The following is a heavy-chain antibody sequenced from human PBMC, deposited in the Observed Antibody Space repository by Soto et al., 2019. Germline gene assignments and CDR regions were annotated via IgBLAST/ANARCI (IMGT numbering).Heavy chain of an antibody. V-gene: IGHV3-73*01. J-gene: IGHJ4*02. CDR2: IRSKANSYAT. Sequence: GGSLRLSCAASGFTFSGSAMHWVPQASGKGLEWVGRIRSKANSYATAYAASVKGRFTISRDDSKNTAYLQMNSLKTEDTAVYYCAIEGVGFGHWGQGTLVTVSS. D-gene: IGHD3-16*01. CDR3: AIEGVGFGH. CDR1: GFTFSGSA.